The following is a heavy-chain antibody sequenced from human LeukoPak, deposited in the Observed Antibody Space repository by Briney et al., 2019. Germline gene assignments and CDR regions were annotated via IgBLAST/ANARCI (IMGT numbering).Heavy chain of an antibody. CDR3: ARASYYDRSVNWFDY. Sequence: PGGSLRLSCAASGFTFSSYDMSWVRQAPGKGLEWVSGINWNGDNTGYADSVKGRFTISRDNAKNSLYLQMNSLRAEDTALYYCARASYYDRSVNWFDYWGQGTLVTVSS. CDR1: GFTFSSYD. J-gene: IGHJ4*02. V-gene: IGHV3-20*04. CDR2: INWNGDNT. D-gene: IGHD3-22*01.